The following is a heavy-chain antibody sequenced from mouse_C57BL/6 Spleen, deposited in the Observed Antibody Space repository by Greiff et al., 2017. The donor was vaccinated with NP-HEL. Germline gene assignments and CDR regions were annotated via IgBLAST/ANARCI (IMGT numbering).Heavy chain of an antibody. V-gene: IGHV3-6*01. Sequence: EVQLQESGPGLVKPSQSLSLTCSVTGYSITSGYYWNWIRQFPGNKLEWMGYISYDGSNNYNPSLKNRISITRDTSKNQFFLKLNSVTTEDTATYYCARGDYHYWGQGTTLTVSS. J-gene: IGHJ2*01. CDR1: GYSITSGYY. CDR3: ARGDYHY. D-gene: IGHD2-4*01. CDR2: ISYDGSN.